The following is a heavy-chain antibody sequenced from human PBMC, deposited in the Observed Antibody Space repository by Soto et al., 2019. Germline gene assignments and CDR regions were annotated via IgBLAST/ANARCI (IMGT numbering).Heavy chain of an antibody. J-gene: IGHJ4*02. D-gene: IGHD1-26*01. Sequence: PETLSLTCTVSAGSISSYYWSWIRQPPGEGLEWIGYIYYSGSTNYNPSLKSRVTISVDTSKNQFSLKLSSVTAADTAVYYCAGVGAKFGYWGQGTLVNVS. CDR1: AGSISSYY. CDR3: AGVGAKFGY. V-gene: IGHV4-59*01. CDR2: IYYSGST.